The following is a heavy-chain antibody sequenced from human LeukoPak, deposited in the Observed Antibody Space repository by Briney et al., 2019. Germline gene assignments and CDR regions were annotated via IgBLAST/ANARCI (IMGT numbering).Heavy chain of an antibody. Sequence: SGTLSLTCTVSGGSISGYYCSWVRQPPGKEMEWIGYVYSSGNTNYNPSLKSRVTLSVDTSKNQFSLKLVSVTAADTAVYYCARHPPSSAGAYDIWGQGTMATVSS. V-gene: IGHV4-59*08. CDR3: ARHPPSSAGAYDI. J-gene: IGHJ3*02. CDR2: VYSSGNT. CDR1: GGSISGYY. D-gene: IGHD3-10*01.